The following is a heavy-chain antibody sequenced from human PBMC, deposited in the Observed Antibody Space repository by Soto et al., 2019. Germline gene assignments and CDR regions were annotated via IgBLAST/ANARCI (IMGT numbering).Heavy chain of an antibody. CDR2: ISGGGTFT. J-gene: IGHJ5*02. CDR3: AKSRPPPSNWFDP. CDR1: GFTFSNYA. Sequence: PGGSLRLSCEASGFTFSNYAMTWVRQAPGKGLEWVSSISGGGTFTYYADSVKGRFTISRDNSKNTLYLQMNSLRAEDTAVYYCAKSRPPPSNWFDPWGQGTLVTVSS. V-gene: IGHV3-23*01.